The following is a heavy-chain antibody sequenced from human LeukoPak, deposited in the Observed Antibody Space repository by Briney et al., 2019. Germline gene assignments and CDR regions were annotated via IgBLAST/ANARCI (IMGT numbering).Heavy chain of an antibody. CDR1: GFTFSSYG. CDR2: IRYDGSNK. D-gene: IGHD6-13*01. J-gene: IGHJ5*02. Sequence: PGGTLRLSCAASGFTFSSYGMHWVRQAPGKGLEWVAFIRYDGSNKYYADSVKGRFTISRDNSKSTLYLQMNSLRAEDTAVYYCAREGRAYRYSSSWYPTPSWFDPWGQGTLVTVSS. CDR3: AREGRAYRYSSSWYPTPSWFDP. V-gene: IGHV3-30*02.